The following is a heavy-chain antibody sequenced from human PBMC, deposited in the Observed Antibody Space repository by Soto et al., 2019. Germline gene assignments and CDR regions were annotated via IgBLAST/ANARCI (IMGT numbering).Heavy chain of an antibody. CDR1: GFTFSSYG. Sequence: GGSLRLSCAASGFTFSSYGMHWVRQAPGKGLEWVAVIWYDGSNKYYADSVKGRFTISRDNSKNTLYLQMNSLRAEDTAVYYCAREAYDILTGYYQHRNFDYWGQGTLVTVSS. J-gene: IGHJ4*02. CDR2: IWYDGSNK. CDR3: AREAYDILTGYYQHRNFDY. V-gene: IGHV3-33*01. D-gene: IGHD3-9*01.